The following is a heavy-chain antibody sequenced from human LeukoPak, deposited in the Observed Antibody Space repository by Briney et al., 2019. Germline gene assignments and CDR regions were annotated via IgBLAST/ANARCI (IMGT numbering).Heavy chain of an antibody. Sequence: SETLSLTCAVYGGSFSGYYWSWLRQPPGKGLEWIGEINHSGSTNYNPSLKSRVTISVDTSKNQFSLKLSSVTAADTAVYYCARGLRPQRYCTNGVCYTKVNWFDPWGQGTLVTVSS. CDR1: GGSFSGYY. CDR3: ARGLRPQRYCTNGVCYTKVNWFDP. CDR2: INHSGST. D-gene: IGHD2-8*01. J-gene: IGHJ5*02. V-gene: IGHV4-34*01.